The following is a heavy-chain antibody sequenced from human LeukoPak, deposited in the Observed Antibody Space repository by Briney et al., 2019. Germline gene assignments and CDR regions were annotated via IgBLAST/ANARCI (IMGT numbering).Heavy chain of an antibody. CDR2: ISAYNGNT. CDR1: GYTFTSYG. Sequence: GASVKVSCKASGYTFTSYGISWVRQAPGQGLEWMGWISAYNGNTNYAQKLQGRVTMTTDTSTSTAYMELRSLRSDDTAVYYCARDQYQIVVVITDADAFDIWGQGTMVTVSS. D-gene: IGHD3-22*01. CDR3: ARDQYQIVVVITDADAFDI. J-gene: IGHJ3*02. V-gene: IGHV1-18*01.